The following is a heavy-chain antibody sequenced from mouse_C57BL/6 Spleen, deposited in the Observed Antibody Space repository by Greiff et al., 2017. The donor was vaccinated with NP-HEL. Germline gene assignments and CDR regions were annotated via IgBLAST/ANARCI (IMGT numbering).Heavy chain of an antibody. D-gene: IGHD1-1*01. Sequence: EVKLVESGGGLVKPGGSLKLSCAASGFTFSDYGMPWVRQAPEQGLEWVAYISSGSSTIYYADTVKGRFTISRDNAKNTLFLQLTSLRSEDTAMYYCARAVVAKWYYAMDDWGQGTSVTVSS. J-gene: IGHJ4*01. CDR3: ARAVVAKWYYAMDD. CDR1: GFTFSDYG. CDR2: ISSGSSTI. V-gene: IGHV5-17*01.